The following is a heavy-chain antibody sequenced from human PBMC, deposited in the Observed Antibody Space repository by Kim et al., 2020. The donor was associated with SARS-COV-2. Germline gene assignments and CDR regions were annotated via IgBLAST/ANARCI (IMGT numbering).Heavy chain of an antibody. Sequence: ASVKVSCKASGYTFTSYDINWVRQATGQGLEWMGWMNPNSGNTGYAQKFQGRVTMTRNTSISTAYMELSSLRSEDTAVYYCASGRRGVWFGESSLDYWGQGTLVTVSS. CDR2: MNPNSGNT. CDR1: GYTFTSYD. V-gene: IGHV1-8*01. J-gene: IGHJ4*02. D-gene: IGHD3-10*01. CDR3: ASGRRGVWFGESSLDY.